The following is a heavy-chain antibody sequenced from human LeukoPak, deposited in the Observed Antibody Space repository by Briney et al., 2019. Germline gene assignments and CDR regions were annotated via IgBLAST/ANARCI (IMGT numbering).Heavy chain of an antibody. CDR3: AKGAHYGSGSYYMYFDY. CDR2: ISGSGGST. V-gene: IGHV3-23*01. Sequence: GGSLRLSCAASEFTFSSYAMSWVRQAPGKGLEWVSAISGSGGSTYYADSVKGRFTISRDNSKNTLYLQMNSLRAEDTAVYYCAKGAHYGSGSYYMYFDYWGQGTLVTVSS. CDR1: EFTFSSYA. D-gene: IGHD3-10*01. J-gene: IGHJ4*02.